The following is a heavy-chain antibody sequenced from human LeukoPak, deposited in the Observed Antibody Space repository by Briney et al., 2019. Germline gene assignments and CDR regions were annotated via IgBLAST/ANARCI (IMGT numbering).Heavy chain of an antibody. V-gene: IGHV3-30*18. CDR1: GFIFNSYG. Sequence: PGGSLRLSCAASGFIFNSYGLHWVRPGPGKGLEWVAGILYDGSNKYYGDSVKGRFTISRDNSKNTLYVQMNSLRAEDTAVYYCAKDSGRDTYPTKGDFDYWGQGTLVTVSS. D-gene: IGHD5-24*01. CDR2: ILYDGSNK. CDR3: AKDSGRDTYPTKGDFDY. J-gene: IGHJ4*02.